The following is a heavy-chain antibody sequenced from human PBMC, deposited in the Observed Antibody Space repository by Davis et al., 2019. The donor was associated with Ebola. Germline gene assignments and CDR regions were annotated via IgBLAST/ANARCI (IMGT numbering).Heavy chain of an antibody. J-gene: IGHJ4*02. CDR2: LYHGVGT. V-gene: IGHV4-59*08. CDR3: ARLTWGEFDY. CDR1: GGSISGDY. D-gene: IGHD1-26*01. Sequence: SETLSLTCTVSGGSISGDYWSWIRQPPGKGLEWLGNLYHGVGTNYSPSLKSRLTISVDTSKNQFSLELISVTAAATAVYYCARLTWGEFDYWGQGTLVTVSS.